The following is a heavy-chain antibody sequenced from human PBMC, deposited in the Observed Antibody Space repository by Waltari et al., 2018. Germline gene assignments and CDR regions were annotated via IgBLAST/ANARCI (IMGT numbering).Heavy chain of an antibody. D-gene: IGHD3-22*01. CDR2: INHSGST. CDR3: ARGRYDSSGYYDY. CDR1: GGSFSGYY. V-gene: IGHV4-34*01. Sequence: QVQLQQWGAGLLKPSETLSLPCAVYGGSFSGYYWSWIRQPPGKGLEWMGEINHSGSTNYNPSLKSRVTISVDTSKNQFSLKLSSVTAADTAVYYCARGRYDSSGYYDYWGQGTLVTVSS. J-gene: IGHJ4*02.